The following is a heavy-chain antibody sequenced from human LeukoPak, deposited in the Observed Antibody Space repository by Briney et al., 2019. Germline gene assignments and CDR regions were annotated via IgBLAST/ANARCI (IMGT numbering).Heavy chain of an antibody. CDR3: ARDYGDCFDY. D-gene: IGHD4-17*01. J-gene: IGHJ4*02. Sequence: SETLSLTCTVSGGSISSGGYYWSWIRQHPGKGLEWIGYIYYSGSTYCNPSLKSRVTISVDTSKNQFSLKLSSVTAADTAVYYCARDYGDCFDYWGQGTLVTVSS. CDR1: GGSISSGGYY. V-gene: IGHV4-31*03. CDR2: IYYSGST.